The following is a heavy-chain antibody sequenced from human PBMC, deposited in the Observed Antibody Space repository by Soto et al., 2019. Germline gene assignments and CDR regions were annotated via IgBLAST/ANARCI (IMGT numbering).Heavy chain of an antibody. CDR1: GFTFSSYG. CDR2: ISYDGSNK. CDR3: AKDLSSYVSSGWYEVWFDP. Sequence: GGSLRLSCAASGFTFSSYGMHWVRQAPGKGLEWVAVISYDGSNKYYADSVKGRFTISRDNSKNTLYLQMNSLRAEDTAVYYCAKDLSSYVSSGWYEVWFDPWGQGTLVTVSS. J-gene: IGHJ5*02. D-gene: IGHD6-19*01. V-gene: IGHV3-30*18.